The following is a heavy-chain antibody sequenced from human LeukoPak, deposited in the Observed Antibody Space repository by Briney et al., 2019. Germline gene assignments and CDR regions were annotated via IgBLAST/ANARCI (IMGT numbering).Heavy chain of an antibody. V-gene: IGHV1-3*01. CDR1: GYTFTSYA. CDR2: INAGNGNT. J-gene: IGHJ5*02. D-gene: IGHD3-3*01. Sequence: ASVKVSCKASGYTFTSYAMHWVRQAPRQRLEWMGWINAGNGNTKYSQKFQGRVTITRDTSASTAYMELSSLRSEDTAVYYCARDYYDFWSDPFDPWGQGTLVTVSS. CDR3: ARDYYDFWSDPFDP.